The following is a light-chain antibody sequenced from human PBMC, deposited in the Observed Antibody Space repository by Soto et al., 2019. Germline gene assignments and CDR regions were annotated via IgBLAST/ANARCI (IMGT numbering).Light chain of an antibody. Sequence: QSALTQPASVSGSPGQSITISCTGTSSDVGGYNYVSWYQQHPGKAPKLMIYDVSNRPSGVSNRFSGSKSGNTASLTISGVQAEDEADYYCSSYTSSSTLGYVFGTGTKLTVL. V-gene: IGLV2-14*01. CDR3: SSYTSSSTLGYV. CDR2: DVS. CDR1: SSDVGGYNY. J-gene: IGLJ1*01.